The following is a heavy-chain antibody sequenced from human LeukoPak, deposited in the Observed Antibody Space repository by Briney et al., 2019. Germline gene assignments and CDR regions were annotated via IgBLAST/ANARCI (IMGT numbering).Heavy chain of an antibody. D-gene: IGHD1-26*01. CDR3: ASAIVGATSFDY. CDR1: GFTFSSYG. V-gene: IGHV3-33*01. CDR2: IWYDGSNK. J-gene: IGHJ4*02. Sequence: PGGSLRLSCAASGFTFSSYGMHWVRQAPGKGLEWVAVIWYDGSNKYYADSVKGRFTISRNNSKNTLYLQMNSLRAEDTAVYYCASAIVGATSFDYWGQGTLVTVSS.